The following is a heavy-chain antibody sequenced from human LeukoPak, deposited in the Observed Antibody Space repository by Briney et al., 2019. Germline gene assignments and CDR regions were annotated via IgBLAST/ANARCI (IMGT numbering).Heavy chain of an antibody. J-gene: IGHJ4*02. CDR3: ARARGYCSSTSCYPDY. CDR1: GGSISSGGYS. V-gene: IGHV4-30-2*01. Sequence: SETLPITCAVSGGSISSGGYSWSWIRQPPGKGLEWIGYIYHSGSTYYNPSLKSRVTISVDRSKNQSSLKLSSVTAADTAVYYCARARGYCSSTSCYPDYWGQGTLVTVSS. CDR2: IYHSGST. D-gene: IGHD2-2*01.